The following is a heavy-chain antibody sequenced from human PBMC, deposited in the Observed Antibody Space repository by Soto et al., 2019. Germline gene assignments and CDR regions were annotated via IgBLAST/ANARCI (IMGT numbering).Heavy chain of an antibody. CDR2: ISLSGGNT. J-gene: IGHJ4*02. V-gene: IGHV1-46*01. Sequence: ASVKVSCEASGYSFSRYFIHWVRQAPGHGLEWMGIISLSGGNTNYAQKLQGRVAMTRDTSTNTVFMELSSLRSEDTAVYYCACAPYSSSSFRLAYWGQGTLVTVSS. D-gene: IGHD6-6*01. CDR3: ACAPYSSSSFRLAY. CDR1: GYSFSRYF.